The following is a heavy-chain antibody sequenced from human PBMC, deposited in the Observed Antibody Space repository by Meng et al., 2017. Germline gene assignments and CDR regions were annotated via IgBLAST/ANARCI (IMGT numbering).Heavy chain of an antibody. J-gene: IGHJ4*02. CDR3: VRGGFRQWLVRGKNY. V-gene: IGHV3-19*01. CDR1: GFTFRNSD. Sequence: GGSLRLSCAASGFTFRNSDMNWVRQAPGKGLEWVAGFRWNGSRTHYADSVKGRFIISRDNSRNFLYQQMNSLRPEDMAVYYCVRGGFRQWLVRGKNYWGQGTLVTVSS. CDR2: FRWNGSRT. D-gene: IGHD6-19*01.